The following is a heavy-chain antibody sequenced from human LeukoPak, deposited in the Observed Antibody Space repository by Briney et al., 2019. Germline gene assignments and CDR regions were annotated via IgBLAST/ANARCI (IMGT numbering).Heavy chain of an antibody. Sequence: SETLSLTCTVSGGSISSSSYYWGWIRQPPGKGLEWIGSIYYSGSTYYNPSLKSRVTISVDTSKNQFSLKLSSVTAADTAVYYCARAGSGTYYFDYWGQGTLVTVSS. CDR2: IYYSGST. D-gene: IGHD3-10*01. CDR3: ARAGSGTYYFDY. CDR1: GGSISSSSYY. J-gene: IGHJ4*02. V-gene: IGHV4-39*07.